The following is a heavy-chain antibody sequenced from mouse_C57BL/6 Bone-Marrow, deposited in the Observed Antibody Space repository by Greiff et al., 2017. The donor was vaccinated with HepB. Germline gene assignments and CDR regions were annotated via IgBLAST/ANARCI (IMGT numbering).Heavy chain of an antibody. V-gene: IGHV14-2*01. J-gene: IGHJ3*01. Sequence: VQLQQSGAELVKPGASVKLSCTASGFNIKDYYMHWVKQRTEQGLEWIGRIDPEDGETKYAPKFPGKAPITAATSSNTAYLQLSSLTSEDTAVYYCARGDYYDYDWGQGTLVTVSA. CDR2: IDPEDGET. D-gene: IGHD2-4*01. CDR1: GFNIKDYY. CDR3: ARGDYYDYD.